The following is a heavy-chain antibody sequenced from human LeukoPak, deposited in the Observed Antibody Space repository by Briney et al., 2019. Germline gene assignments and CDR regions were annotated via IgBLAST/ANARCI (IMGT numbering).Heavy chain of an antibody. CDR2: INHSGST. V-gene: IGHV4-34*01. CDR3: ARLTAAAGHDAFDI. CDR1: GGSFSGYY. Sequence: SETLSLTCAVYGGSFSGYYWSWIRQPPGKGLEWIGEINHSGSTNYNPSLKSRVTISVDTSKNQFSLKLSSVTAADTAVYYCARLTAAAGHDAFDIWGQGTMVTVSS. J-gene: IGHJ3*02. D-gene: IGHD6-13*01.